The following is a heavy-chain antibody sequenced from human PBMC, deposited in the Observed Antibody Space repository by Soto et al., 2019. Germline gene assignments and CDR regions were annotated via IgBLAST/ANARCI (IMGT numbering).Heavy chain of an antibody. CDR1: GDSISSGAYY. D-gene: IGHD4-17*01. CDR3: ARDFRDHGESKGVDY. Sequence: PSETLSLTCTVSGDSISSGAYYWTWIRQHPGKGLEWIGYIYYSGTTYYNPSLKSRVTISIDTSKNQFSLNLSSVTAADTAVYYCARDFRDHGESKGVDYWGQGALVTVSS. V-gene: IGHV4-31*03. CDR2: IYYSGTT. J-gene: IGHJ4*02.